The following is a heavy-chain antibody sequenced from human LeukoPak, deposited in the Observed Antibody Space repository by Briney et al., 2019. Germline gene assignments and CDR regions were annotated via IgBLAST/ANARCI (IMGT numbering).Heavy chain of an antibody. CDR1: GDSISSHY. V-gene: IGHV4-59*08. CDR2: IYYSGSI. D-gene: IGHD3-22*01. Sequence: SETLSLTCTVSGDSISSHYWSWIRQPPGKGLEWIGYIYYSGSINYNPSLKSRVTISVDTSKNQFSLKLSSVTAADTAVYYCARHWYGSSGVYYFDYWGQGTLVTVSS. J-gene: IGHJ4*02. CDR3: ARHWYGSSGVYYFDY.